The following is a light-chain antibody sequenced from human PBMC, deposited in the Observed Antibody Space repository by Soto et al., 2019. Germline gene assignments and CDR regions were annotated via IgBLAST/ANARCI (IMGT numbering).Light chain of an antibody. J-gene: IGLJ1*01. CDR2: GVS. Sequence: QSVLTQPASVSGSPGQSIAISCTGSGSDVGGYNYVSWYQQHPGKAPKLISYGVSHRPSGVSTRFSASRSAYTASLTISGLQDEDEDDYYCSSFTSIYFYVFGPGTKLTVL. CDR1: GSDVGGYNY. V-gene: IGLV2-14*01. CDR3: SSFTSIYFYV.